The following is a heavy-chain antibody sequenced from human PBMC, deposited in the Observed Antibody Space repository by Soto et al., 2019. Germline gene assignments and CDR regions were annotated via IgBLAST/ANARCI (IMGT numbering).Heavy chain of an antibody. V-gene: IGHV1-18*01. D-gene: IGHD3-3*01. J-gene: IGHJ5*02. CDR2: VSTYNGNT. Sequence: ASVKVSCKASGYTFRSYGLSWVRQAPGQGLEWMGWVSTYNGNTYYAQNLEGRVTMTTDTSTSTAYMELRSLRSDDTAVYYCAIDSREYYDLRSGNYKKVWFDPWGQGTLVNVSS. CDR3: AIDSREYYDLRSGNYKKVWFDP. CDR1: GYTFRSYG.